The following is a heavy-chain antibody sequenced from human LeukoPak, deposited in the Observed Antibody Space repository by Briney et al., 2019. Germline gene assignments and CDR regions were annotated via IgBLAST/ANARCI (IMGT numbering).Heavy chain of an antibody. D-gene: IGHD3-22*01. J-gene: IGHJ4*02. V-gene: IGHV1-8*02. CDR3: ARVGRDYYDSSGSILPFDY. CDR1: GYTFTSYG. CDR2: MNPNSGNT. Sequence: ASVKVSCKASGYTFTSYGISWVRQAPGQGLEWMGWMNPNSGNTGYAQKFQGRVTMTRNTSISTAYMELSSLRSEDTAVYYCARVGRDYYDSSGSILPFDYWGQGTLVTVSS.